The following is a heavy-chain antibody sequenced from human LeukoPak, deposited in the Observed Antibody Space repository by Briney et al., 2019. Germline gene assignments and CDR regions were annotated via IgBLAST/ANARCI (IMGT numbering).Heavy chain of an antibody. J-gene: IGHJ5*02. CDR1: GGSISSGGYS. CDR3: AKVRYYPSGSYYKVDWFDP. CDR2: IYYSGST. V-gene: IGHV4-30-4*07. Sequence: PSETLSLTCTVSGGSISSGGYSWSWIRQPPGKGLEWIGYIYYSGSTYYNPSLKSRVTISVDTSKNQFSLKLSSVTAADTAVYYCAKVRYYPSGSYYKVDWFDPWGQGTLVTVSS. D-gene: IGHD3-10*01.